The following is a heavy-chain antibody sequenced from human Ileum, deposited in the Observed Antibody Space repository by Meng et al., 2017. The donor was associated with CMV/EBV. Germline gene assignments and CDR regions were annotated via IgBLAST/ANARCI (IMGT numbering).Heavy chain of an antibody. V-gene: IGHV3-23*01. Sequence: GESLKISCAASGFTFSSYAMCWVRQAPGKGLEWVSAISGSGGSTYYADSVKGRFTISRDNSKNTLYLQMNSLRAEDTAVYYCAKDYSSGWYDYWGQGTLVTVSS. CDR3: AKDYSSGWYDY. CDR1: GFTFSSYA. CDR2: ISGSGGST. D-gene: IGHD6-19*01. J-gene: IGHJ4*02.